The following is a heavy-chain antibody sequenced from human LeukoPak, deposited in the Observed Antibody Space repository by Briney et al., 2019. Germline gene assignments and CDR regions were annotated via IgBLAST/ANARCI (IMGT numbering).Heavy chain of an antibody. CDR1: GFIFNHHA. CDR3: AKDAQRGFDYRHSLEY. CDR2: IWSDKSNR. Sequence: GGSLRLSCAASGFIFNHHAMHWVRQVPGKGLQWVAVIWSDKSNRFYADSVRGRFTISRDDSRKTVYLQMERLTAEDTAIYYCAKDAQRGFDYRHSLEYWGQGALVTVAS. D-gene: IGHD4-11*01. V-gene: IGHV3-33*06. J-gene: IGHJ4*02.